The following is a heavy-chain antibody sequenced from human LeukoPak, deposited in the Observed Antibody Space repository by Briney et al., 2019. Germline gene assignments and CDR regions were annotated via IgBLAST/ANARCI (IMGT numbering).Heavy chain of an antibody. Sequence: SETLSLTCTVSGGSISSYYWSWIRQPPGKGLEWIGSIYYSGSTYYNPSLKSRVTISVDTSKNQFSLKLSSVTAADTAVYYCARHFYGDYVVTGSWFDPWGQGTLVTVSS. J-gene: IGHJ5*02. V-gene: IGHV4-59*05. CDR1: GGSISSYY. CDR3: ARHFYGDYVVTGSWFDP. D-gene: IGHD4-17*01. CDR2: IYYSGST.